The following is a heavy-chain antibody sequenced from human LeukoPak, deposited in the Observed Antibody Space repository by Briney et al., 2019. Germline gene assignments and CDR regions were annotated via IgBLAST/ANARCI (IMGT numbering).Heavy chain of an antibody. Sequence: GGSLRPSCAASGFTFSSYAMSWVRQAPGKGLEWVSAISGSGGSTYYADSVKGRFTISRDNSNNTLYLQINSLRAEDTAVYYCAKTPSLWWFDPWGQGTLVTVSS. CDR3: AKTPSLWWFDP. CDR1: GFTFSSYA. CDR2: ISGSGGST. V-gene: IGHV3-23*01. D-gene: IGHD3-16*02. J-gene: IGHJ5*02.